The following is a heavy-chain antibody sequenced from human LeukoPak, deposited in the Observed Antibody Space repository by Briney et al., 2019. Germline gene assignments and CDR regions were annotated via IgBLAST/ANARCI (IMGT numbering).Heavy chain of an antibody. CDR2: MNPNSGNT. CDR1: GYTFTSYD. D-gene: IGHD2-15*01. Sequence: SVKVSCKASGYTFTSYDINWVRQATGQGLEWMGWMNPNSGNTGYAQKFQGRVTMTRDTSIRTVYMELSRLRSDDTAVYYCARVVAATPGYNWFDPWGQGTLVTVSS. V-gene: IGHV1-8*02. CDR3: ARVVAATPGYNWFDP. J-gene: IGHJ5*02.